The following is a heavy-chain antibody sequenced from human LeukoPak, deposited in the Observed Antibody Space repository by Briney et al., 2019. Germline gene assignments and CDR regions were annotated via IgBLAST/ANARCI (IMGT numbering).Heavy chain of an antibody. D-gene: IGHD1-26*01. CDR2: IKQDGSEK. Sequence: GGSLRLSCAASGFTFSSYWMSWVRQAPGKGLEGVANIKQDGSEKYYVDSVKGRFTISRDNAKNSLYLQMNSLRAEDTAVYYCARDRYSGSYPMYDAFDIWGQGTMVTVSS. CDR1: GFTFSSYW. V-gene: IGHV3-7*03. CDR3: ARDRYSGSYPMYDAFDI. J-gene: IGHJ3*02.